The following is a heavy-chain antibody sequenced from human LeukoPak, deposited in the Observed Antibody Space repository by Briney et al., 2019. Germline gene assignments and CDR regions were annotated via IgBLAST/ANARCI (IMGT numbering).Heavy chain of an antibody. D-gene: IGHD6-13*01. Sequence: PSETLSLTCTVSGGSISSYYWSWIRQPPGKGLEGIGYIYYSGSTNYNPSLKSRVTISVDTSKNQFSLKLSSVTPADPAVYCCARGGGSSWAGYWGRGTLVTVSS. CDR1: GGSISSYY. J-gene: IGHJ4*02. CDR3: ARGGGSSWAGY. V-gene: IGHV4-59*01. CDR2: IYYSGST.